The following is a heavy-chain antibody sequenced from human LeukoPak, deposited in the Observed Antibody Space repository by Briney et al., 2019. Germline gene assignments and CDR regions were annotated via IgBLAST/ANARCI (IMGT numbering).Heavy chain of an antibody. CDR2: INPNSGGT. J-gene: IGHJ4*02. V-gene: IGHV1-2*06. D-gene: IGHD1-26*01. Sequence: APVKVSCKASGYTFTGYYMHWVRQAPGQGLEWMGRINPNSGGTNYAQKFQGRVTMTRDTSISTAYMELSRLRSDDTAVYYCARGGKWDVTPFDYWGQGTLVTVSS. CDR3: ARGGKWDVTPFDY. CDR1: GYTFTGYY.